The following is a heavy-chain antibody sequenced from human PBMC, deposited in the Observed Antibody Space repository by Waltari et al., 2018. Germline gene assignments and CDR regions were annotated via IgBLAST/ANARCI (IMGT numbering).Heavy chain of an antibody. CDR2: ISHSGTT. V-gene: IGHV4-39*01. CDR3: AGLSLYYGGREVD. Sequence: QVQLQESGPGLVKPSETLSLTCSVSGGAIHDRRYLWAWIRQTPGKGLEWIGRISHSGTTYYNSSIKGGVSISVERSMEQFSRTLNSGTAEDTAVYFGAGLSLYYGGREVDWGQGTLVTVSS. J-gene: IGHJ1*01. CDR1: GGAIHDRRYL. D-gene: IGHD2-15*01.